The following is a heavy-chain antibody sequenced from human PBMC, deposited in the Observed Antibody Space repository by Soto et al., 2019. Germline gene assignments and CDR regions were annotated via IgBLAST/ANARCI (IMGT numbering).Heavy chain of an antibody. CDR3: ARARSSYDILTGYYIYGMDV. V-gene: IGHV4-59*01. J-gene: IGHJ6*02. D-gene: IGHD3-9*01. CDR2: IYYSGST. Sequence: PETLRVTCTVSGGSISSYYWSWIRQPPGKGLEWIGYIYYSGSTNYNPSLKSRVTISVDTSKNQFSLKLSSVTAADTAVYYCARARSSYDILTGYYIYGMDVWCQCTTVT. CDR1: GGSISSYY.